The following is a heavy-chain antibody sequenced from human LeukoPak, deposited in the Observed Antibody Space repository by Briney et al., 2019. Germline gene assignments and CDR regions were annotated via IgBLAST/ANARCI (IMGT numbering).Heavy chain of an antibody. D-gene: IGHD1-26*01. J-gene: IGHJ5*02. CDR2: ISWNSGSI. CDR1: GFTFDDYA. V-gene: IGHV3-9*01. Sequence: PGGSLRLSCAASGFTFDDYAMHWVRRAPGKGLEWVSGISWNSGSIGYADSVKGRFTISRDNAKNSLYLQMNSLRAEDTALYYCAKDGIVGATQNDPNWFDPWGQGTLVTVSS. CDR3: AKDGIVGATQNDPNWFDP.